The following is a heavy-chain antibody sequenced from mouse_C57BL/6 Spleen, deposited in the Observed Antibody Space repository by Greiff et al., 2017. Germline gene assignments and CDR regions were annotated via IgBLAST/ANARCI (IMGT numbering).Heavy chain of an antibody. CDR3: TTPSTVVDWYFDV. CDR2: LDPENGDT. V-gene: IGHV14-4*01. D-gene: IGHD1-1*01. J-gene: IGHJ1*03. Sequence: VQLQQSGAELVRPGASVKLSCTASGFNIKDDYMHWVKQRPEQGLEWIGWLDPENGDTEYASKFQGKATITADTSSNTAYLQLSSLTSEDTAVYYCTTPSTVVDWYFDVWGTGTTVTVSS. CDR1: GFNIKDDY.